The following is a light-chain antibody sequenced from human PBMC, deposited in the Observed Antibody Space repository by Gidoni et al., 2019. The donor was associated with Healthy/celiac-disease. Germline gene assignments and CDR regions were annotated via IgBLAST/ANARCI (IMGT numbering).Light chain of an antibody. CDR2: QDS. J-gene: IGLJ1*01. Sequence: SYELTQPPLVSVSPGPTASITCSGDKLGDKYACWSQQKPGQSPMLVIYQDSKRPSGIPERFSGSNSGNTATLTISGTQAMDEADYYCQAWDSSTAVFGTGTKVTVL. CDR3: QAWDSSTAV. CDR1: KLGDKY. V-gene: IGLV3-1*01.